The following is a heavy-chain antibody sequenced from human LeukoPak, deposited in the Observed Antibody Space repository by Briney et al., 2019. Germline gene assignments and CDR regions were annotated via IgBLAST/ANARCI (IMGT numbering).Heavy chain of an antibody. CDR3: ARRRWADAFDI. CDR1: GYSFTTYW. CDR2: IYPGDSDT. V-gene: IGHV5-51*01. D-gene: IGHD4-23*01. J-gene: IGHJ3*02. Sequence: AGESLKISCKGSGYSFTTYWIAWVRQMPGKGLEWMGIIYPGDSDTTYSPSFQGQVTISADKSISTAYLQWNSLKASDTAMYYCARRRWADAFDIWGQGTMVTVSS.